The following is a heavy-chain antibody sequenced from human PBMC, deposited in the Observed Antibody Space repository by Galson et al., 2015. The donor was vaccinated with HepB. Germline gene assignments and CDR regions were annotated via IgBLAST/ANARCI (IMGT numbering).Heavy chain of an antibody. D-gene: IGHD3-22*01. V-gene: IGHV3-30-3*01. CDR2: ISYDGSKI. CDR3: ARDHIIMGHSSPLDY. Sequence: SLRLSCAASEFTFSNYAIHWVRQAPGKGLEWVAVISYDGSKIYYADSVRGRFTISRDNSKNTLYLQMSSLRAEDTALYYCARDHIIMGHSSPLDYWGQGTLVTVSS. J-gene: IGHJ4*02. CDR1: EFTFSNYA.